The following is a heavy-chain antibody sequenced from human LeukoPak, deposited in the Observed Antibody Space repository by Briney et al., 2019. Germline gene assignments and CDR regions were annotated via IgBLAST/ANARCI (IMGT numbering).Heavy chain of an antibody. J-gene: IGHJ3*02. CDR1: GFHFSSYS. V-gene: IGHV3-48*01. CDR3: ARANTPYYDFWSGYRHDAFDI. Sequence: GGSLRLSCAASGFHFSSYSMNWVRQAPGKGLEWVSYISSSSSTIYYADPVKGRFTISRDNAKNSLYLQMNSLRAEDTAVYYCARANTPYYDFWSGYRHDAFDIWGQGTMVTVSS. CDR2: ISSSSSTI. D-gene: IGHD3-3*01.